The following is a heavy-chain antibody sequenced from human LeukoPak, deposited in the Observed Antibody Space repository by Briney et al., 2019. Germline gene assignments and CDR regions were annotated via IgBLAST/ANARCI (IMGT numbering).Heavy chain of an antibody. CDR3: ARDSSVVVAARGYFDF. D-gene: IGHD2-21*01. CDR1: GFTFSSYA. Sequence: GRSLRLSCAASGFTFSSYAMHWVRQAPGKGLEWVAVISYDGSNKYYADSVKGRFTISRDNSKNTLYLQMNSLRAEDTAVYYCARDSSVVVAARGYFDFWGQGTLVTVSS. CDR2: ISYDGSNK. J-gene: IGHJ4*02. V-gene: IGHV3-30-3*01.